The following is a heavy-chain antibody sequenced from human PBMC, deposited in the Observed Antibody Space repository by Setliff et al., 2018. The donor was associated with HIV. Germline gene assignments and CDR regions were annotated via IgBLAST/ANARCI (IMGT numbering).Heavy chain of an antibody. J-gene: IGHJ5*02. V-gene: IGHV4-59*01. Sequence: SETLSLTCTVSGGSMSSYYWSWIRQPAGKGLEWIGYIFYSGSTNYNPSLKSRVTISVDASKNQFSLRLSSVTAADTAVYYCARGFLRSRRRWFDPWGQGTLVTVSS. D-gene: IGHD4-17*01. CDR3: ARGFLRSRRRWFDP. CDR1: GGSMSSYY. CDR2: IFYSGST.